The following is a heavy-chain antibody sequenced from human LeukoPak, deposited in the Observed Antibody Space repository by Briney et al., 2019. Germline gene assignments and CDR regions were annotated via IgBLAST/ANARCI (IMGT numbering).Heavy chain of an antibody. CDR3: AKDRDYDFWSGYSESGRFDY. D-gene: IGHD3-3*01. J-gene: IGHJ4*02. V-gene: IGHV3-11*01. Sequence: AGGSLRLSCAASGFTFSDYYMSWIRQAPGKGLEWVSYISSSGSTIYYADSVKGRFTISRDNAKNSLYLQMNSLRAEDTAVYYCAKDRDYDFWSGYSESGRFDYWGQGTLVTVSS. CDR1: GFTFSDYY. CDR2: ISSSGSTI.